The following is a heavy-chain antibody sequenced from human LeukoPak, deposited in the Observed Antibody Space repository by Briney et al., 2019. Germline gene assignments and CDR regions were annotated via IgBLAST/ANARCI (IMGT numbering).Heavy chain of an antibody. Sequence: ASVKVSCKASGGTFSSYAISWVRQAPGQGLEWMGGIIPIFGTANYAQKFQGRVTITADESTSTAYMELSSLRSEDTAVYCCAREGGYSYAFDPWGQGTLVTVSS. V-gene: IGHV1-69*01. J-gene: IGHJ5*02. CDR1: GGTFSSYA. D-gene: IGHD5-18*01. CDR3: AREGGYSYAFDP. CDR2: IIPIFGTA.